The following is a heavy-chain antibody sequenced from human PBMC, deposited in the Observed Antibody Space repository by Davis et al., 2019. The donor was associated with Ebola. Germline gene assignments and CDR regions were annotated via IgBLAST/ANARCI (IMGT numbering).Heavy chain of an antibody. CDR2: IIPIFGTA. CDR1: GGTFSSYA. D-gene: IGHD3-22*01. Sequence: VKVSCKASGGTFSSYAISWVRQAPGQGLEWMGGIIPIFGTANYAQKLQGRVTMTTDTSTSTAYMELRSLRSDDTAVYYCARAITMIVVTNWFDPWGQGTLVTVSS. J-gene: IGHJ5*02. V-gene: IGHV1-69*05. CDR3: ARAITMIVVTNWFDP.